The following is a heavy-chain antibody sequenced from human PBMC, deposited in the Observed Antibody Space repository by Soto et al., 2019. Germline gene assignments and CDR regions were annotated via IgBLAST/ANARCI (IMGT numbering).Heavy chain of an antibody. J-gene: IGHJ4*02. CDR2: ISYDGSNK. V-gene: IGHV3-30*18. D-gene: IGHD6-19*01. Sequence: GGSLRLSCAASGFTFSSYGMHWVRQAPGKGLEWVAVISYDGSNKYYADSVKGRFTISRDNSKNTLYLQMNSLRAEDTAVYYCAKDPSRDWLVSGAYFDYWGQGTLVTVSS. CDR3: AKDPSRDWLVSGAYFDY. CDR1: GFTFSSYG.